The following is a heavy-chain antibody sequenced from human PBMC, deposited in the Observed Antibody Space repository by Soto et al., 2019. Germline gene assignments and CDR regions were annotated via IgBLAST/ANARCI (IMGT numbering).Heavy chain of an antibody. V-gene: IGHV3-23*01. CDR3: AKVFLSYYYGMDV. J-gene: IGHJ6*02. CDR2: ISDSGGST. CDR1: AFTFSSNA. Sequence: PGGSLRLSCAASAFTFSSNAMSWVRQAPGKGLEWVSAISDSGGSTYYADSVKGRFTISRDNSKSTLYLQMNSLRAEDTAVYYCAKVFLSYYYGMDVWGQGTTVTVSS.